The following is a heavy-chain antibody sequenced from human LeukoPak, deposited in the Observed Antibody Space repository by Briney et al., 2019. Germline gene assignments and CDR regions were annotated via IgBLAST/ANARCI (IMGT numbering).Heavy chain of an antibody. CDR3: AREENGYGNFDY. Sequence: GGSLRLSCAASGFIVSSNYMSWVRQAPGKGLEWVSVIYTGGSTYYADSVKGRFTISRDNSKNTLYLQMNSLRGEDMAVYYCAREENGYGNFDYWGQGTLVTVSS. D-gene: IGHD5-12*01. CDR1: GFIVSSNY. V-gene: IGHV3-53*01. CDR2: IYTGGST. J-gene: IGHJ4*02.